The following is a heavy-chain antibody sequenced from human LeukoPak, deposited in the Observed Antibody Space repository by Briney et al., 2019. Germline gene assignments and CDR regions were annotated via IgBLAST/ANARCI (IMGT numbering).Heavy chain of an antibody. V-gene: IGHV1-18*01. D-gene: IGHD1-1*01. CDR2: ITAYNGNR. CDR3: ARDNDKVVDH. Sequence: ASVKVSCKTSGYTFSNYGISWVRQAPGQGLEWMGWITAYNGNRLYAQRFQGRITLTTDASTSTSYMELRSLEYDDTAIYYCARDNDKVVDHWGQGTLVTVSS. J-gene: IGHJ4*01. CDR1: GYTFSNYG.